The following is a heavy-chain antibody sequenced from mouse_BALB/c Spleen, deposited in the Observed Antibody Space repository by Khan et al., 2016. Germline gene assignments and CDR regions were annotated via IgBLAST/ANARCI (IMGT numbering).Heavy chain of an antibody. CDR1: GYAFTNYL. CDR2: INPGSGGT. CDR3: TKYDGSYCAMDY. Sequence: VQLQESGAELVRPGTSVKVSCKASGYAFTNYLIEWVKQRPGQGLEWIGVINPGSGGTNYYEKFKGKATLTADKSCSTAYMQLSSLTSDDSAVYFWTKYDGSYCAMDYRGQGTSDTVSS. V-gene: IGHV1-54*01. J-gene: IGHJ4*01. D-gene: IGHD1-1*02.